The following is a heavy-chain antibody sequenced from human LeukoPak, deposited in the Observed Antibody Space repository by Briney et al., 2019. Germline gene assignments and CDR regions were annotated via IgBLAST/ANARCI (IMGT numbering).Heavy chain of an antibody. Sequence: GGSLRLSCAASGFSFSNYWMSWVRQAPGNGLEWVANIKEDGSEKYYVDSVKGRFTISRDNAKNSLYLQMNSLRAEDTGLYYCARDEFRPLGYWSQGTLVTVSS. CDR1: GFSFSNYW. J-gene: IGHJ4*02. CDR2: IKEDGSEK. V-gene: IGHV3-7*01. CDR3: ARDEFRPLGY.